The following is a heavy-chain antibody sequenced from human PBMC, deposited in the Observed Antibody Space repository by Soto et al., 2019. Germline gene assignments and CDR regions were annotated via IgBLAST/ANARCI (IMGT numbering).Heavy chain of an antibody. J-gene: IGHJ3*02. CDR1: GGSISSSSYY. CDR3: ARKPYDILTGYYQDWAFDI. V-gene: IGHV4-39*01. CDR2: IYYSGST. D-gene: IGHD3-9*01. Sequence: SETLSLTCTVSGGSISSSSYYWGWIRQPPGKGLEWIGSIYYSGSTYYNPSLKSRVTISVDTSKNQFSLKLSSVTAADTAVYYCARKPYDILTGYYQDWAFDIWGQGTMVTVSS.